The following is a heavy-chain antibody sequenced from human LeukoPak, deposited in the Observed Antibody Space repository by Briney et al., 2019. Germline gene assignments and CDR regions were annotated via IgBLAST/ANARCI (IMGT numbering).Heavy chain of an antibody. Sequence: PGGSLRLSCAASGFTFSSYGMHWVRQAPGKGLEWVAVISYDGSNKYYADSVKGRFTISRDNSKNTLYLQMNSLRAEDTAVYYCAKDRGGFWGYDYVFDYWGQGTLVTVSS. CDR3: AKDRGGFWGYDYVFDY. V-gene: IGHV3-30*18. D-gene: IGHD5-12*01. CDR2: ISYDGSNK. J-gene: IGHJ4*02. CDR1: GFTFSSYG.